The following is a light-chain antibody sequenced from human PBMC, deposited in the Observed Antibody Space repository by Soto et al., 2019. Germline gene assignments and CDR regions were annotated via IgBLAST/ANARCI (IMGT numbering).Light chain of an antibody. V-gene: IGKV3-15*01. J-gene: IGKJ1*01. CDR3: QEYNTWPWT. CDR1: QSVSSN. CDR2: GAS. Sequence: TQSPGTLSLSPGARATLSCRASQSVSSNLAWYQQKLGQAPRVLIYGASTRATGIPDRFSGSGSGTEFILTISSLQSEDFAVYYCQEYNTWPWTFGQGTKVDIK.